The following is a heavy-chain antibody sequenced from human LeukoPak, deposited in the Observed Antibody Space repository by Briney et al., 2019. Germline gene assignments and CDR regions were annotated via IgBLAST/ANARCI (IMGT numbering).Heavy chain of an antibody. J-gene: IGHJ4*02. CDR2: IYVDGNT. CDR1: GFTVSTNY. Sequence: PGGSLRLSCAASGFTVSTNYMNWVRQAPGKGLEWVSVIYVDGNTFYADSMKGRFTISRDTSKNTLYLQMHSLRVEDTAVYYCARGYCSGNTCYPGGYWGQGTLVTASS. D-gene: IGHD2-15*01. V-gene: IGHV3-66*02. CDR3: ARGYCSGNTCYPGGY.